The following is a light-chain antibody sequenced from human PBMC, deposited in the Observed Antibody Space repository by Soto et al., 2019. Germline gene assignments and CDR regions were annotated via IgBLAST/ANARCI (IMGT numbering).Light chain of an antibody. Sequence: DIQMTQSPSSLSASVGDRATITCRARQGISNYLAWYQQKPGKVPKLLIYAASTLQSGVPSRFSGSGDGTDFTLTISSLQPEDVATYYGQKYNSAPWTFGQGTKVEIK. J-gene: IGKJ1*01. CDR1: QGISNY. CDR2: AAS. CDR3: QKYNSAPWT. V-gene: IGKV1-27*01.